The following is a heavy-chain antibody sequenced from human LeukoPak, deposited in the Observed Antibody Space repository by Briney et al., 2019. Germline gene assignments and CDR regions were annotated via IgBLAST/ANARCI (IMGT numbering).Heavy chain of an antibody. J-gene: IGHJ4*02. D-gene: IGHD1-7*01. CDR1: GGSFSGYY. CDR2: INHSGST. Sequence: SETLSLTCAVYGGSFSGYYWSWIRQPPGKGLEWIGEINHSGSTNYNPSLKSRVTISVDTSKNQFSLKLSSVTAADTAVYYCARGGKGGTTLWFDYWGQGTLVTVSS. V-gene: IGHV4-34*01. CDR3: ARGGKGGTTLWFDY.